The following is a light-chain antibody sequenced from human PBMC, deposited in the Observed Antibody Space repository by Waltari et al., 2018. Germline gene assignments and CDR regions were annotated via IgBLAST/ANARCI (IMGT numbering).Light chain of an antibody. J-gene: IGKJ1*01. V-gene: IGKV3-20*01. CDR1: QSVGRT. Sequence: EIVLTQSPGTLSLSPGQRATLFCRASQSVGRTLAWYQQKPGQAPRLLIYDASTRATGLPDRFSATGSGTDFSLTISRLEPEDFAVYYCQKYGRLPATFGRGTTVEIK. CDR2: DAS. CDR3: QKYGRLPAT.